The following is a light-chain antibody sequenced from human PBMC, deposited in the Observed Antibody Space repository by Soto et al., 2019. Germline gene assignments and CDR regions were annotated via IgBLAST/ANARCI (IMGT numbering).Light chain of an antibody. J-gene: IGLJ3*02. Sequence: QSVLTQPPSVSAAPGQKVTISCSGSSSNIAFNSVSWYQQLPGTAPRLLIYDDNKRPSGIPDRFSGSKSGTSATLGITELQTGDEADYYCGTWDTNLSVVFGGGTKLTVL. CDR2: DDN. CDR1: SSNIAFNS. V-gene: IGLV1-51*01. CDR3: GTWDTNLSVV.